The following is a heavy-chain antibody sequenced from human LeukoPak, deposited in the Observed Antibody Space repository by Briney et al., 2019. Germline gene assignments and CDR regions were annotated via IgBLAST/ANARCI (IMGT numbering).Heavy chain of an antibody. CDR3: ARDARTYYDYVWGSYRYGEFDY. V-gene: IGHV1-2*02. D-gene: IGHD3-16*02. CDR2: INPNSGGT. Sequence: ASVKVSCKASGYTFTGYYMHWVRQAPGQGLEWMGWINPNSGGTNYAQKFQGRVTMTRGTSISTAYMELSRLRSDDTAVYYCARDARTYYDYVWGSYRYGEFDYWGQGTLVTVSS. J-gene: IGHJ4*02. CDR1: GYTFTGYY.